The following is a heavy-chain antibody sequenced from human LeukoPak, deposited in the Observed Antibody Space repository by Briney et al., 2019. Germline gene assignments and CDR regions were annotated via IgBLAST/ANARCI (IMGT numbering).Heavy chain of an antibody. J-gene: IGHJ1*01. V-gene: IGHV3-30-3*01. CDR1: GFTFSSYA. D-gene: IGHD2-2*01. CDR2: ISYDGSNK. CDR3: ARDAGVVPAATSSFQH. Sequence: GGSLRLSCAASGFTFSSYAMHWVRQAPGKGLEWVAVISYDGSNKYYAASVKGRFTISRDNSKNTLYLQMNSLRAEDTAVYYCARDAGVVPAATSSFQHWGQGTLVTVSS.